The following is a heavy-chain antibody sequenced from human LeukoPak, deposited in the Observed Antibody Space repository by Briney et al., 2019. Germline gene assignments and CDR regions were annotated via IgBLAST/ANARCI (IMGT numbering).Heavy chain of an antibody. D-gene: IGHD1-26*01. V-gene: IGHV3-23*01. Sequence: GGSLRLSCVASGFTFSSYAMTWVRQGPGQGLEWVSDISGSGATTYYADSVRGRFTISRDNSKNTLFLQMNSLRAEDTAVYYCARSGSYLFYWGQGTLVTVSS. CDR3: ARSGSYLFY. CDR2: ISGSGATT. J-gene: IGHJ4*02. CDR1: GFTFSSYA.